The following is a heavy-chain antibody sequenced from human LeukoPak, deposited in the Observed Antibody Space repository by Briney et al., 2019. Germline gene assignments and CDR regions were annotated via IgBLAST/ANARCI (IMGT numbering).Heavy chain of an antibody. J-gene: IGHJ4*02. CDR3: ARSNYDILTGYYNVLDY. V-gene: IGHV4-34*01. CDR2: INHSGST. CDR1: GGSFSGYY. D-gene: IGHD3-9*01. Sequence: SETLSLTCAVYGGSFSGYYWSWIRQPPGKGLEWIGEINHSGSTNYNPSLKSRVTISVDTSKNQFSLKLSSVTAADTAVYYCARSNYDILTGYYNVLDYWGQGTLVTVSS.